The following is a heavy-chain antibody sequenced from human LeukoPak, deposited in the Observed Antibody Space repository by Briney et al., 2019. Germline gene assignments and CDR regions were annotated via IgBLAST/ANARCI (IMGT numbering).Heavy chain of an antibody. CDR2: ISGSGGST. Sequence: GGSLRLSCAASGFTFSSYAMSWVRQAPGKGLEWVSAISGSGGSTYYADSVKGRFTISRDNSKNTLYLQMNSLRAEDTAVYYCARDWANYYDSSGYPLFDYWGQGTLVTVSS. V-gene: IGHV3-23*01. CDR1: GFTFSSYA. CDR3: ARDWANYYDSSGYPLFDY. D-gene: IGHD3-22*01. J-gene: IGHJ4*02.